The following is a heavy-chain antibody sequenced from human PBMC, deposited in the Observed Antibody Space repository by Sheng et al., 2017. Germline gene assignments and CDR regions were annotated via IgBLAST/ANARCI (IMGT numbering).Heavy chain of an antibody. Sequence: EVQLVESGGGLVKPGGSLRLSCAASGFTFSSYSMNWVRQAPGKGLEWVSSISSSSSYIYYADSVKGRFTISRDNAKNSLYLQMNSLRAEDTAVYYCARDQSSPGHYYYYYYMDVWGKGTTVTVSS. CDR1: GFTFSSYS. CDR3: ARDQSSPGHYYYYYYMDV. CDR2: ISSSSSYI. J-gene: IGHJ6*03. V-gene: IGHV3-21*01.